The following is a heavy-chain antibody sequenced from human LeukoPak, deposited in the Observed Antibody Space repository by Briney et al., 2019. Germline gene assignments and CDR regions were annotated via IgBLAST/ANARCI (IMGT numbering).Heavy chain of an antibody. Sequence: SETLSLTCTVSGGSISSSSYYWGWIRQPPGKGLEWIGSIYYSGSTYYNPSLKSRVTISVDTSKNQFSLKLSSVTAADTAVYYCAGQIRHTAKLNWGQGTLVTVSS. CDR1: GGSISSSSYY. CDR3: AGQIRHTAKLN. V-gene: IGHV4-39*01. J-gene: IGHJ4*02. D-gene: IGHD5-18*01. CDR2: IYYSGST.